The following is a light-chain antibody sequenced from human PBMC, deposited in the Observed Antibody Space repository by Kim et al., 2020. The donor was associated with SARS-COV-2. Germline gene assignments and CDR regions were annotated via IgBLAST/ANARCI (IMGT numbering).Light chain of an antibody. Sequence: SPGERATLSCRASQSVNSEYLAWYQQKPGQAPRVRIYGASRRSTGIPDRFSGSGSGTDFTLSISRLEPEDFAVYYCQHYGDSPLYTFGQGTKLEI. V-gene: IGKV3-20*01. CDR1: QSVNSEY. J-gene: IGKJ2*01. CDR2: GAS. CDR3: QHYGDSPLYT.